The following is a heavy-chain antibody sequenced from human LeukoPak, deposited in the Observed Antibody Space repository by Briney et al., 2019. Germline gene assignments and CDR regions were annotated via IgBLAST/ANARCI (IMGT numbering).Heavy chain of an antibody. V-gene: IGHV4-34*01. D-gene: IGHD5-12*01. CDR1: GGSFSGYY. Sequence: SETLSLTCAVYGGSFSGYYWSWIRQPPGKGLEWIGEINHSGSTNYNPSLKSRVTISVDTSKNQFSLKLSSVTAADTAVYYCARASSRDGYNGLDYWGQGTLVTASS. CDR3: ARASSRDGYNGLDY. CDR2: INHSGST. J-gene: IGHJ4*02.